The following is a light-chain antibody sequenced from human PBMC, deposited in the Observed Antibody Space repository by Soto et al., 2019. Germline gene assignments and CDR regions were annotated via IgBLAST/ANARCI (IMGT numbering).Light chain of an antibody. Sequence: EIVLTQSPATLSLSPGEGVTLSCRASQSVSKYLAWYQQKPGQSPRLLIYDASQRATGIPARFSGSGSGTDFTLTISSLEPEYFAVYYCQQRSDWPLTFGGGTKVEIK. CDR2: DAS. CDR3: QQRSDWPLT. CDR1: QSVSKY. V-gene: IGKV3-11*01. J-gene: IGKJ4*01.